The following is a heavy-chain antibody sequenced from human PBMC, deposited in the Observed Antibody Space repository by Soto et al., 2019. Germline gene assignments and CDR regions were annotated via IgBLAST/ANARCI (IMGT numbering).Heavy chain of an antibody. CDR1: GDTFTSYA. V-gene: IGHV1-3*01. J-gene: IGHJ5*02. D-gene: IGHD1-7*01. CDR2: INAGNGNT. CDR3: ASRSSGTTGYYYAGWFDH. Sequence: ASVKVSCNASGDTFTSYAMHWVRQAPGQWLEWMGWINAGNGNTKYSQKFQGRVTITRDTSASTAYMELSSLRSEDTAVYYCASRSSGTTGYYYAGWFDHWGQGTLVTVSS.